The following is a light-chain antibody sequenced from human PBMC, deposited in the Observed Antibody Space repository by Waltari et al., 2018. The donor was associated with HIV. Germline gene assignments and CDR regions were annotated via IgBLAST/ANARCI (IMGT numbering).Light chain of an antibody. CDR1: SSDVGGYNY. V-gene: IGLV2-14*03. CDR2: DVS. Sequence: QSALTQPASVSGSPGQSITISCTGTSSDVGGYNYASWYQQHPGKAPKLIIYDVSNRPSGVSNRFSGSKSGNTASLTISGLQAEDEADYYCSSYTSSNTLPYVFGTGTKVTVL. CDR3: SSYTSSNTLPYV. J-gene: IGLJ1*01.